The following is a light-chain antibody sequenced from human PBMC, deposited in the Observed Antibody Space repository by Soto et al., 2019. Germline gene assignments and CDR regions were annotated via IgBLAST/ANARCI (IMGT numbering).Light chain of an antibody. CDR3: SSYTTSDTWV. CDR1: SSDVGGYNY. V-gene: IGLV2-14*01. CDR2: EVT. J-gene: IGLJ3*02. Sequence: QSALTQPPSASGFPGQSVTISCTGTSSDVGGYNYVSWYQQHPGQVPKLTIYEVTNRPSGVSSRFSGSKSGNTASLTISGLQAEDEADYYCSSYTTSDTWVFGGGTQLTVL.